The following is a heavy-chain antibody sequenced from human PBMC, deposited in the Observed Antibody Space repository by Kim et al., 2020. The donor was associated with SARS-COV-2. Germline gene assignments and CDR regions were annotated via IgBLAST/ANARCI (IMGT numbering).Heavy chain of an antibody. J-gene: IGHJ4*02. CDR1: GFSFSSYW. CDR3: ARDPRRGSSWSDC. Sequence: GGSLRLSCAASGFSFSSYWMSWVRQAPGKGLDWVANIKQDGSEKYYVDSVKGRFTISRDNARNSLYLQMNSLRAEDTAVYYCARDPRRGSSWSDCWGQGTLVTVSS. V-gene: IGHV3-7*03. CDR2: IKQDGSEK. D-gene: IGHD6-13*01.